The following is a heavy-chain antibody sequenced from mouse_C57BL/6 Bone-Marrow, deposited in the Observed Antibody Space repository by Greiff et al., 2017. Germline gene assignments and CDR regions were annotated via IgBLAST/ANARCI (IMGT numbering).Heavy chain of an antibody. V-gene: IGHV1-85*01. CDR3: ARGHYYGSSFYAMDY. Sequence: QVQLKQSGPELVKPGASVKLSCKASGYTFTSYDINWVKQRPGPGLVWIGWIYPRDGSTKYNETFKGKATLTVGTSSSTAYMELHSRTSEDAAVYFCARGHYYGSSFYAMDYWGQGTSVTVSS. CDR2: IYPRDGST. CDR1: GYTFTSYD. J-gene: IGHJ4*01. D-gene: IGHD1-1*01.